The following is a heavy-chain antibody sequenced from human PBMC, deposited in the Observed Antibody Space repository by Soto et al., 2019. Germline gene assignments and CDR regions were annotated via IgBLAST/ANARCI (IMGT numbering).Heavy chain of an antibody. CDR1: GYTFTSYY. CDR2: INPSGGST. D-gene: IGHD2-8*01. CDR3: ARDRAELVDSIVLDDAFDI. V-gene: IGHV1-46*03. J-gene: IGHJ3*02. Sequence: QVQLVQSGAEVKKPGASVKVSCKASGYTFTSYYMHWVRQAPGQGLEWMGIINPSGGSTSYAQKFQGRVTMTRDTSTSTVYMELSSLRSEDTAVYYCARDRAELVDSIVLDDAFDIWGQGTMVTVSS.